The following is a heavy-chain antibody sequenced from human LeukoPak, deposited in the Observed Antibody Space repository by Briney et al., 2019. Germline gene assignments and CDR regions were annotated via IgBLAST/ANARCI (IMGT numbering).Heavy chain of an antibody. CDR2: IYYSGST. CDR1: GGSISSYY. V-gene: IGHV4-59*01. J-gene: IGHJ4*02. D-gene: IGHD6-19*01. CDR3: ARVLRSSGWLALDY. Sequence: SETLSLTCTVSGGSISSYYWSWIRQPPGKGLEWIGYIYYSGSTNYNPSLKSRVTISVDTSKNQFSLKLSSVTAADTAVYYCARVLRSSGWLALDYWGQGTLVTVSS.